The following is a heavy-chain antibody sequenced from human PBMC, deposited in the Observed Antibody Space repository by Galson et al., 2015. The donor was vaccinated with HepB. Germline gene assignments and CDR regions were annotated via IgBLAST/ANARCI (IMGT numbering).Heavy chain of an antibody. CDR3: ARYKYYSDSSGSRYDF. CDR1: GFAFSSYW. J-gene: IGHJ4*01. D-gene: IGHD3-22*01. Sequence: SLRLSCAASGFAFSSYWMNWVRQAPGKGLEWVSNINRDGSKKYYVDSVKGRFTISRDNAKDSLYLQMNSLTAEDTAVYYCARYKYYSDSSGSRYDFWGQGTLVTVSS. V-gene: IGHV3-7*01. CDR2: INRDGSKK.